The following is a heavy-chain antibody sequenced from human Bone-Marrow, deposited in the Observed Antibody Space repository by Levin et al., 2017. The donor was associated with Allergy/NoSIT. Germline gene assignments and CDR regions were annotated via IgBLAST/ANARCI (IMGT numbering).Heavy chain of an antibody. CDR2: ISNANEGYTI. V-gene: IGHV3-11*01. D-gene: IGHD3-22*01. CDR3: VTDSGYYYL. Sequence: GESLKISCVASGIIFSDYYLSWIRQAPGKGLEWIAYISNANEGYTIKYADSVQGLFTISRDNAKNSLSLQMNSLRAEDTALYYCVTDSGYYYLWGQGTLVTVSS. J-gene: IGHJ5*02. CDR1: GIIFSDYY.